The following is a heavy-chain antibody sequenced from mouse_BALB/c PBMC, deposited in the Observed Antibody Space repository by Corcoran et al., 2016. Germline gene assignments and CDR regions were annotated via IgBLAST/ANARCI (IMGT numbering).Heavy chain of an antibody. D-gene: IGHD2-10*02. V-gene: IGHV9-1*02. CDR2: INTYTGEP. CDR3: AREEYGNFHLDY. CDR1: GYTFTNYG. Sequence: QIQMVQNGPERKKTGETVKISCMASGYTFTNYGMNWVKQAPGKGLKWMGWINTYTGEPTYADDFKGRFAFSLETSASTAYLQINNLKNEDMATYFCAREEYGNFHLDYWGQGTTLTVSS. J-gene: IGHJ2*01.